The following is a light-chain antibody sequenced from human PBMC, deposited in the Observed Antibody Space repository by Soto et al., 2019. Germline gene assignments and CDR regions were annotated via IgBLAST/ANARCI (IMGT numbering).Light chain of an antibody. J-gene: IGLJ1*01. V-gene: IGLV2-14*01. Sequence: QSALTQPASVSGSPGQSITISCGGTRSDIGSYNYVAWYQQFPGKTPKILIYGVSNRPSGVSSRLSGSKSGNTASLTISGLQAEDEADYYCISYTGSSTSYVFGSGTKVTVL. CDR1: RSDIGSYNY. CDR2: GVS. CDR3: ISYTGSSTSYV.